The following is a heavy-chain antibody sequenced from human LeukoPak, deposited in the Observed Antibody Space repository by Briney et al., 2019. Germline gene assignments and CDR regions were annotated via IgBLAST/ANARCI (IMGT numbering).Heavy chain of an antibody. V-gene: IGHV4-59*08. Sequence: SETLSLTCTVSGGSISSYYWSWIRQPPGKGLEWIGYIYYSGSTNYNPSLKSRVTISVDTSKNQFSLKLSSVTAADTAVYYCARVRIVGAIYYFDYWGQGTLVTVSS. J-gene: IGHJ4*02. CDR1: GGSISSYY. CDR3: ARVRIVGAIYYFDY. CDR2: IYYSGST. D-gene: IGHD1-26*01.